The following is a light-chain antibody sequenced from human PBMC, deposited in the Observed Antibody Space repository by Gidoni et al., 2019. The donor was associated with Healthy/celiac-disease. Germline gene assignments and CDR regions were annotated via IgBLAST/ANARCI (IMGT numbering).Light chain of an antibody. V-gene: IGKV3-20*01. CDR3: QQYGSSPPLFT. Sequence: EIVLTQSPGTLSLSQGERATLSCRDSQSVSSSYLAWYQQKPGQAPRLLSYGASSRATGIPDRFSGSGSETDFTLTICRLETEDFAVYYCQQYGSSPPLFTFGPGTKVDIK. J-gene: IGKJ3*01. CDR2: GAS. CDR1: QSVSSSY.